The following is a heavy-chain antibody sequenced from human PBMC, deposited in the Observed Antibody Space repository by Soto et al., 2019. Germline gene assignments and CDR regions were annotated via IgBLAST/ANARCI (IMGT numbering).Heavy chain of an antibody. J-gene: IGHJ4*02. Sequence: EVQLVESGGGLIQPGGSLRLSCAASGFTVSSTYMSWVRQAPGKGLEWVSVIYSGGSTYYADSVKGRFTISRDNSKNTLYRQMNSVRAEDTAVYYCARSGYSYGPFDYWGQGTLVTVSS. CDR1: GFTVSSTY. CDR3: ARSGYSYGPFDY. D-gene: IGHD5-18*01. CDR2: IYSGGST. V-gene: IGHV3-53*01.